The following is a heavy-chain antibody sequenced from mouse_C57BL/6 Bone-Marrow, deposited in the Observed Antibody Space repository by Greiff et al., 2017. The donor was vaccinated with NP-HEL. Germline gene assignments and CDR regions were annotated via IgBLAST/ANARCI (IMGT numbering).Heavy chain of an antibody. Sequence: QVQLQQSGAELVRPGTSVKMSCKASGYTFTNYWIGWAKQRPGHGLEWIGDIYPGGGYTNYNEKFKGKATLTADKSSSTAYMQFSSLTSEDSAIYYCARLAGNYYWYFDVWGTGTTVTVSS. CDR1: GYTFTNYW. J-gene: IGHJ1*03. CDR2: IYPGGGYT. V-gene: IGHV1-63*01. D-gene: IGHD2-1*01. CDR3: ARLAGNYYWYFDV.